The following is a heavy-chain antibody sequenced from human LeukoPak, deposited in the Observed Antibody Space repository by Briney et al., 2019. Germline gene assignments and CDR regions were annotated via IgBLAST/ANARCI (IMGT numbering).Heavy chain of an antibody. J-gene: IGHJ4*02. CDR1: GGTFSSYA. CDR2: IIPIFGIA. Sequence: GASVKVSCKASGGTFSSYAISWVRQAPGQGLEWMGRIIPIFGIANYAQKFQGGVTITADKSTSTAYMELSSLRSEDTAVYYCAREGGATHFDYWGQGTLVTVSS. CDR3: AREGGATHFDY. D-gene: IGHD1-26*01. V-gene: IGHV1-69*04.